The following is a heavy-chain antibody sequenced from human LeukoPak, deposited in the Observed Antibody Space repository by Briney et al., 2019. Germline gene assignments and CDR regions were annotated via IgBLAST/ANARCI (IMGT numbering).Heavy chain of an antibody. CDR1: GFTFSNYG. D-gene: IGHD3-9*01. CDR3: AKVAHYDILTGYNPFDY. Sequence: GGSLRLSCVGSGFTFSNYGMSWVRQAPGKGLEWVSGISWNSGSIGYADSVKGRFTISRDNSKNTLYLQMNSLRAEDTAVYYCAKVAHYDILTGYNPFDYWGQGTLVTVSS. V-gene: IGHV3-23*01. CDR2: ISWNSGSI. J-gene: IGHJ4*02.